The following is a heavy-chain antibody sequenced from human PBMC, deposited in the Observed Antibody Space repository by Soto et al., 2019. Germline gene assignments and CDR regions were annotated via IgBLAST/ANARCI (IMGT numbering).Heavy chain of an antibody. Sequence: QVQLQESGPGLVKPSETLSLTCTVSGGSISSYYWSWIRQPPGKGLEWIGYIYYSGSTNYNPSLNSRVPISVDTSKNQFSLKLSSVTAADTAVYYCAREKYDILTGYYLFDYWGQGTLVTVSS. CDR2: IYYSGST. CDR3: AREKYDILTGYYLFDY. V-gene: IGHV4-59*01. D-gene: IGHD3-9*01. CDR1: GGSISSYY. J-gene: IGHJ4*02.